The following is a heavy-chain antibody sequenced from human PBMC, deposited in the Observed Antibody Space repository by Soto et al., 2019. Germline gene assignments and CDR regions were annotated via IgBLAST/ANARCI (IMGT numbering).Heavy chain of an antibody. J-gene: IGHJ6*02. CDR3: ARPAPLNYHYDTSGYAYFGIDV. V-gene: IGHV5-51*01. Sequence: PGESLKISCKGSGYSFTSYWIGWVRQMPGKGLEWMGIIYPGDSHTRYSPSFQGQVTISADKSISTAYVQWSSLKASDTAMYYCARPAPLNYHYDTSGYAYFGIDVWGQGTPVTVSS. CDR2: IYPGDSHT. D-gene: IGHD3-22*01. CDR1: GYSFTSYW.